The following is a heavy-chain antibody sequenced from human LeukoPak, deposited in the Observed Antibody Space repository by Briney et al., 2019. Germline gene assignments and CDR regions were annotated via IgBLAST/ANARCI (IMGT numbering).Heavy chain of an antibody. D-gene: IGHD3-22*01. CDR1: GGSISSYY. Sequence: SETLSLTCTVSGGSISSYYWSWIRQPPGKGLEWIGYIYYSGSTNYNPSLKSRVTISVDTSKNQFSLKLSSVTAADTAAYYCARGGQYYYDSSGYPDYWGQGTLVTVSS. CDR2: IYYSGST. J-gene: IGHJ4*02. V-gene: IGHV4-59*01. CDR3: ARGGQYYYDSSGYPDY.